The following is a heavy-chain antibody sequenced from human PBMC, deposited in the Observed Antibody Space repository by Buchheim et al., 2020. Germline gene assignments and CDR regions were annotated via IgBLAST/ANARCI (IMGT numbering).Heavy chain of an antibody. Sequence: QVQLVQSGAEVKKPGASVKVSCKASGYTFTGYYMHWVRQAPGQGLEWMGWINPNSGGTNYAQKFQGRVTMTRDKSISTAYMELSRLRSDDTAVYYCARGEAMVIFGERGYYYYGMDVWGQGTT. CDR2: INPNSGGT. J-gene: IGHJ6*02. CDR3: ARGEAMVIFGERGYYYYGMDV. CDR1: GYTFTGYY. D-gene: IGHD5-18*01. V-gene: IGHV1-2*02.